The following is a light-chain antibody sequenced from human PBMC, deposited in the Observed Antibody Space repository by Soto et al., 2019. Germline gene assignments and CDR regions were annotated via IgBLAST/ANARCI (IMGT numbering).Light chain of an antibody. J-gene: IGKJ4*01. CDR3: QQRIRSLT. CDR2: DAS. Sequence: EIVLTQSPDTLSLSPGGRATLSCRASQSVGSSLAWYQQKPGQAPRLLIYDASNRPTGIPARFSGSGSGTDFTLTISSLEPEDFAVYFCQQRIRSLTIGGGTRVEIK. CDR1: QSVGSS. V-gene: IGKV3-11*01.